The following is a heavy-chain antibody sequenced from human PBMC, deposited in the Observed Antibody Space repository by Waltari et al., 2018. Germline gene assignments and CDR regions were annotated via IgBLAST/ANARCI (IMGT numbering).Heavy chain of an antibody. Sequence: QVQLVQSGAEVKKPGSSVKVSCKASGGTFSSYAISWVRQAPGQGLEWMGGIIPILGIANYAQKFQGRVTITADESTSTAYMELSSLRSEDTAVYYCASRRVSKQWLVVGAFDIWGQGTMVTVSS. CDR3: ASRRVSKQWLVVGAFDI. J-gene: IGHJ3*02. V-gene: IGHV1-69*04. CDR1: GGTFSSYA. CDR2: IIPILGIA. D-gene: IGHD6-19*01.